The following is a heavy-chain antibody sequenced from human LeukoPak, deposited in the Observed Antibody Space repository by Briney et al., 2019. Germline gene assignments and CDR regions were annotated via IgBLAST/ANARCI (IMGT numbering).Heavy chain of an antibody. J-gene: IGHJ5*02. CDR2: IIPIFDTA. CDR3: ARFRYYYGSGSYLGWFDP. Sequence: ASVKVSCKPSGGTFSRFTISWVRQAPGQGLEWMGGIIPIFDTANYAQKFQGRVTITADESTSTAYMELSSLRSEDTAVYYCARFRYYYGSGSYLGWFDPWGQGTLVTVSS. CDR1: GGTFSRFT. D-gene: IGHD3-10*01. V-gene: IGHV1-69*13.